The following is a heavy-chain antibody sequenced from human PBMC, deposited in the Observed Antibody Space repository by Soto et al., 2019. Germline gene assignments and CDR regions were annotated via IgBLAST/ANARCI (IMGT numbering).Heavy chain of an antibody. J-gene: IGHJ4*02. CDR3: ARARKQWLVLNY. CDR2: IIPIFGTA. Sequence: QVQLVQSGPEVKKPGSSVKASCKASGSTFSSYAISWVRQAPGQGLEWMGGIIPIFGTANYAQKFQGRVTVTSDESTSRAYMELSSLRSEDTAVYYCARARKQWLVLNYWCQGTLVTVS. CDR1: GSTFSSYA. D-gene: IGHD6-19*01. V-gene: IGHV1-69*01.